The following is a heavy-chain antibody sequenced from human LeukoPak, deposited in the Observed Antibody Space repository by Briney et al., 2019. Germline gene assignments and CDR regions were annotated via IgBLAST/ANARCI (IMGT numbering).Heavy chain of an antibody. V-gene: IGHV1-2*02. CDR2: IKPDTGVT. Sequence: ASVKVPCKASGYTFTGHYMHWVRQAPGQGLGWMGWIKPDTGVTYYAQNFQGRFTMTTDTSISTVYMELSSLRSDDTAVYYCARDNNWGPDYWGQGTLVTVSS. D-gene: IGHD7-27*01. CDR1: GYTFTGHY. J-gene: IGHJ4*02. CDR3: ARDNNWGPDY.